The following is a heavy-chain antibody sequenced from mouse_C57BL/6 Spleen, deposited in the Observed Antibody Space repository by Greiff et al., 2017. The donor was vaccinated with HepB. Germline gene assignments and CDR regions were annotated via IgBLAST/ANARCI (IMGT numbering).Heavy chain of an antibody. CDR1: GYTFTSYW. D-gene: IGHD1-1*01. CDR2: IYPGNSDT. Sequence: EVQLQQSGTVLARPGASVKMSCKTSGYTFTSYWMHWVKQRPGQGLEWIGAIYPGNSDTSYNQKFKGKAKLTAVTSASTAYMELSSLTNEDSAVYYCTRTHGSSYSFAYWGQGTLVTVSA. J-gene: IGHJ3*01. V-gene: IGHV1-5*01. CDR3: TRTHGSSYSFAY.